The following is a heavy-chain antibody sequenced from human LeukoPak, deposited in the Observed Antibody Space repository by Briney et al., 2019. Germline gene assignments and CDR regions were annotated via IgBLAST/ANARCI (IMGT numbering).Heavy chain of an antibody. J-gene: IGHJ3*02. CDR2: ISYSGST. D-gene: IGHD4-11*01. Sequence: SETLSLTCTVSGGSISGSSYYWGWIRQPPGKGLEWIGSISYSGSTYYTPSLKSRVTISVDTSKNQFSLKLTPLTAADTAVYYCARSVASVTTIFNAFDIWGQGTMVTVSS. CDR1: GGSISGSSYY. CDR3: ARSVASVTTIFNAFDI. V-gene: IGHV4-39*01.